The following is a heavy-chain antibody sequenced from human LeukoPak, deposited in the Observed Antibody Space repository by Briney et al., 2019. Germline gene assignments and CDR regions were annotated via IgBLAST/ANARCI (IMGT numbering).Heavy chain of an antibody. J-gene: IGHJ1*01. D-gene: IGHD3-22*01. CDR1: GFTFSSYG. CDR2: IWYDGSNK. CDR3: AKGAIKEKLLRSGYYEH. Sequence: PGRSLRLSCAASGFTFSSYGMHWIRQAPGKGLEWVAVIWYDGSNKYYADSVKGRFTISRDNSKNTLYLQMNSLRAEDTAVYYCAKGAIKEKLLRSGYYEHWGQGTLVTVSS. V-gene: IGHV3-33*06.